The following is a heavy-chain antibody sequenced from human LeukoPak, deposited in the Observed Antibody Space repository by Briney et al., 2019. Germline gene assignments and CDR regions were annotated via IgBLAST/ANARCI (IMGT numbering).Heavy chain of an antibody. J-gene: IGHJ4*02. D-gene: IGHD4-11*01. CDR3: AKSPSQATVTTVYRF. CDR1: GFIFSSYG. V-gene: IGHV3-30*18. CDR2: ISYDGGNK. Sequence: GGSLRLSCAASGFIFSSYGMHWVRQAPGKGLERVAVISYDGGNKYYADSVEGRFTISRDNSKNTLYLQMNSLRAEDTAVYYCAKSPSQATVTTVYRFWGQGTLVTVSS.